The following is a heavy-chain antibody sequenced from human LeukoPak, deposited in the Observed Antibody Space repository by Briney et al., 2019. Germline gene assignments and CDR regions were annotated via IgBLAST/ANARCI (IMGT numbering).Heavy chain of an antibody. CDR1: GGSVSSDGYY. CDR2: IYYRGST. Sequence: SETLSLTCTVSGGSVSSDGYYWSWIRQPPGKGLEWIGHIYYRGSTNYNPSLKSRVTISVDTSKNQFSLKLSSVTAADTAVYYCARDPGIAVAGFDYWGQGTLVTVSS. V-gene: IGHV4-61*08. CDR3: ARDPGIAVAGFDY. D-gene: IGHD6-19*01. J-gene: IGHJ4*02.